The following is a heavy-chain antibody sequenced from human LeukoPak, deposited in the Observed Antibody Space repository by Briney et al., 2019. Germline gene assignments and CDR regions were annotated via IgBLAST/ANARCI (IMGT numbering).Heavy chain of an antibody. CDR1: GYTFTDYG. V-gene: IGHV7-4-1*02. D-gene: IGHD5/OR15-5a*01. CDR3: GRVSMMTSEY. Sequence: EASVKVSCKASGYTFTDYGLNWVRQAPGQGLEWMGWINTNTGSPTYAQGFTGRFVFSLDTSVTTAYLQNNSLKAEDTAVYYCGRVSMMTSEYWGQGTLVTVSS. CDR2: INTNTGSP. J-gene: IGHJ4*02.